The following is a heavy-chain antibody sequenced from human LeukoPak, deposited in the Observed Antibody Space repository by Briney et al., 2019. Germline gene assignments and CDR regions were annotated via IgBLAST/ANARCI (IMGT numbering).Heavy chain of an antibody. V-gene: IGHV4-34*01. CDR1: GVSFSGYY. CDR3: ATTNTVTLSLFDY. J-gene: IGHJ4*02. Sequence: SETLSLTCAVYGVSFSGYYWSWIRQPPGKGLEWIGEINHSGSTNYNPSLKSRVTISVDTSKNQFSLKLSSVTAADTAVYYCATTNTVTLSLFDYWGQGTLVTVSS. D-gene: IGHD4-17*01. CDR2: INHSGST.